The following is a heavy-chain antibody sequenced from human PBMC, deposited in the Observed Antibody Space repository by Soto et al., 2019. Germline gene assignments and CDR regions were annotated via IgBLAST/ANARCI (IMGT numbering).Heavy chain of an antibody. CDR3: AAEGGSLVFDY. V-gene: IGHV4-4*02. CDR2: IYHSGST. Sequence: QVQLQESGPGLVKPSGTLSLTCAVSGGAISSSNWWSWVRQPPGKGLAWIEEIYHSGSTNCNPSLKSRVTISVDKSNNQFSLKLSSVTAADTAVYYCAAEGGSLVFDYWGEGTLVTVSS. D-gene: IGHD1-26*01. CDR1: GGAISSSNW. J-gene: IGHJ4*02.